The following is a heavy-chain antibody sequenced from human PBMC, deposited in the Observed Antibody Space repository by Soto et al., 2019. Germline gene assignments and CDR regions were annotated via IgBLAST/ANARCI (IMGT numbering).Heavy chain of an antibody. CDR2: TYYRPKWYY. V-gene: IGHV6-1*01. CDR3: ARGPGVLVAGYGLDV. J-gene: IGHJ6*02. Sequence: QTLSLTCVIAVDSISSKSATWNWIRQSPSRGLEWLGRTYYRPKWYYDYAVSVTGRITINVDTSKNQFTLQVNSVTPEDTAVYYCARGPGVLVAGYGLDVWGQGTAVTVSS. CDR1: VDSISSKSAT. D-gene: IGHD6-19*01.